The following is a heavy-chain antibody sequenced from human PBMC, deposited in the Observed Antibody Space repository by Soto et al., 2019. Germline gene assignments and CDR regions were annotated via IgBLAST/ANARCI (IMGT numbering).Heavy chain of an antibody. Sequence: SETLSLTCAFSGGSISGYYWSWIRQPPGKGLEWIGYIYYSGSANYNPSLKSRVTISIDTSKNQFSLKLSSVTAADTAVYYCARGKDYYFDYWGQGTLVTVSS. CDR2: IYYSGSA. V-gene: IGHV4-59*01. J-gene: IGHJ4*02. CDR3: ARGKDYYFDY. CDR1: GGSISGYY.